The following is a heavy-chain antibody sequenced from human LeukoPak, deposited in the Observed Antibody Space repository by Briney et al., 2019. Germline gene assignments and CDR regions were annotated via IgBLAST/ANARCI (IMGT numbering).Heavy chain of an antibody. Sequence: GGSLRLSCVGSGYSFSDQYMDWVRQAPGKGLEWVGRIGNEAGSFTTEYAASVKGRFTISRDDSKNSLFLQMSGLKTEDTAAYHCVRGYSGVSVYAFDIWGQGTMVTVSS. CDR1: GYSFSDQY. CDR2: IGNEAGSFTT. D-gene: IGHD5-12*01. J-gene: IGHJ3*02. CDR3: VRGYSGVSVYAFDI. V-gene: IGHV3-72*01.